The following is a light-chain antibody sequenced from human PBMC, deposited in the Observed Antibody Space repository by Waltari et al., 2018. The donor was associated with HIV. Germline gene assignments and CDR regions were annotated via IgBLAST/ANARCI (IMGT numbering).Light chain of an antibody. CDR1: SSNIGSNT. V-gene: IGLV1-44*01. CDR2: SNN. CDR3: AAWDGSLNGRVV. J-gene: IGLJ2*01. Sequence: QSVLTQPPSASGTPGQRVTISCSGSSSNIGSNTVNWYQQLPGTAPKLLIYSNNQRPSGVPDRFSGSKSGTSASLAISGLQSEDEADYYCAAWDGSLNGRVVFGAGTKLTVL.